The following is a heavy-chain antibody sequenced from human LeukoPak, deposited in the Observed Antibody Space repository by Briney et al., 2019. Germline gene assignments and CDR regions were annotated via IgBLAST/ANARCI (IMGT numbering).Heavy chain of an antibody. V-gene: IGHV4-59*08. CDR1: GGSISSYY. J-gene: IGHJ5*02. CDR2: IYYSGST. CDR3: ARHDGSSWYGGGWFDP. D-gene: IGHD6-13*01. Sequence: SETLSLTCTVSGGSISSYYWSWIRQPPGKGLKWIGNIYYSGSTNYNPSLKSRVTISVDTSKNQFSLKLSSVTAADTAVYYCARHDGSSWYGGGWFDPWGQGTLVTVSS.